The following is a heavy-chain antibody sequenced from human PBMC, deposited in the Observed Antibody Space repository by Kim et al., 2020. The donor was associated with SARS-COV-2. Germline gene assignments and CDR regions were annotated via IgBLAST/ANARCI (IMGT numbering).Heavy chain of an antibody. Sequence: GGSLRLSCVASGLTFRNAWMSWVRQAPGKGLEWVGRIKSSNDGAITDYAAPVKGRFTISTADSINTLYLQMNSLKTEDTCVYYCSPYWGGSGADNWGQGTLVTVSS. CDR2: IKSSNDGAIT. CDR1: GLTFRNAW. D-gene: IGHD7-27*01. J-gene: IGHJ4*02. V-gene: IGHV3-15*01. CDR3: SPYWGGSGADN.